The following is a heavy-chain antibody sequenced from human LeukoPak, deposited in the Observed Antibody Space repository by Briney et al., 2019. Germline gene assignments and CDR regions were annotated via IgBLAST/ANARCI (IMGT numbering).Heavy chain of an antibody. CDR1: GYNFTSYW. CDR2: IDPSDSYT. J-gene: IGHJ4*02. D-gene: IGHD3-22*01. Sequence: GESLRISCKGSGYNFTSYWISWVRQMPGKGLEWMGRIDPSDSYTKYSPSFQGHVTISTDKSISTAYLQWSSLKVSDTAMYYCARLYYSASGYPDYWGQGTLVTVSS. CDR3: ARLYYSASGYPDY. V-gene: IGHV5-10-1*01.